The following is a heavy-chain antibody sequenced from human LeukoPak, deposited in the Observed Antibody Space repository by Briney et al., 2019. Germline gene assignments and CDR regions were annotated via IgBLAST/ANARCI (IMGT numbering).Heavy chain of an antibody. D-gene: IGHD2-8*01. CDR2: MYQDGSEK. V-gene: IGHV3-7*01. CDR1: GFIFSSYW. Sequence: GGSLRLSCAASGFIFSSYWVTWVRQAPGKGLEWVANMYQDGSEKYYVDSVKGRFTISRDNAKNSLYLQMNSLRADDTAVYYCARYATVGSFDPWGQGTLVTVSS. J-gene: IGHJ5*02. CDR3: ARYATVGSFDP.